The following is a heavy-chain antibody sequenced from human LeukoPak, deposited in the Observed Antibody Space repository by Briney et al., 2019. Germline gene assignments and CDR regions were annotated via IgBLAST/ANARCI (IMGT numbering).Heavy chain of an antibody. CDR3: ARVLGIRLDY. J-gene: IGHJ4*02. CDR1: GGSISSSSYY. D-gene: IGHD5-18*01. Sequence: SETLSLTCTVSGGSISSSSYYWGWIRQPPGKGLEWIGSIYYSGSTYYNPSLKSRVTISVDTSKNQFSLKLSSVTAADTAVYYCARVLGIRLDYWGQGTLVTVSS. CDR2: IYYSGST. V-gene: IGHV4-39*07.